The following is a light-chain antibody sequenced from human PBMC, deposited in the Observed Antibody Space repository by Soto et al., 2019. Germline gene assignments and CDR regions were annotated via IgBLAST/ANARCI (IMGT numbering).Light chain of an antibody. CDR1: SSDVGSYNL. CDR3: CSYSYGSTLV. J-gene: IGLJ2*01. Sequence: QSALTQPASVSGSSGQSITISCTGTSSDVGSYNLVSWHQQHPGKAPKLIIYEGDKRPSGVSNRFSGCKSGNTAYLTISGLQAEDEADYYCCSYSYGSTLVFGGGTKVTVL. CDR2: EGD. V-gene: IGLV2-23*01.